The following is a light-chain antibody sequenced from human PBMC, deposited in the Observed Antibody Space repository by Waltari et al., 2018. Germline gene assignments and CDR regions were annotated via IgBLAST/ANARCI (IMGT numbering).Light chain of an antibody. V-gene: IGLV2-11*01. J-gene: IGLJ1*01. CDR1: SGDVGGYNY. Sequence: QSALTQPRSVSGSPGQSVTISCTGASGDVGGYNYVSWYQQPPGKAPKLMIYYVSKRPSGVPERFFGSKSGDTASLTISGLRAEDEADYYCCSYAGRYSDVFGTGTKVTVL. CDR3: CSYAGRYSDV. CDR2: YVS.